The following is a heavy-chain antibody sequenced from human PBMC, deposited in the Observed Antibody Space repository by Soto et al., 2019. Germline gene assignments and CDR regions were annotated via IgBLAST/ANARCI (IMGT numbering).Heavy chain of an antibody. D-gene: IGHD3-22*01. V-gene: IGHV4-30-4*01. CDR1: GGSISSGDYC. J-gene: IGHJ4*02. CDR2: IYYSGST. CDR3: ARDGDYYDSSGYYWRYFDY. Sequence: SETLSLTCTVSGGSISSGDYCWSWIRQPPGKGLEWIGYIYYSGSTYYNPSLKSRVTISVDTSKNQFSLKLSSVTAADTAVYYCARDGDYYDSSGYYWRYFDYWGQGTLVTVS.